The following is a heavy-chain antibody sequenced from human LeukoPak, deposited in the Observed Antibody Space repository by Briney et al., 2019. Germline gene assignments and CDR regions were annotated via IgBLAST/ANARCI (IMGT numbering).Heavy chain of an antibody. CDR3: AGVSSGTYYFNF. J-gene: IGHJ4*02. V-gene: IGHV4-61*01. Sequence: SETLSLTCTVSGGSVTSGTYYWSWNRQPPGKGLEWIGYISYNGRTNYSPSLKSRVTISVDTSKNQFSLKLTSVTAADTAVYYCAGVSSGTYYFNFWGQGTLVTVSS. CDR1: GGSVTSGTYY. D-gene: IGHD1-26*01. CDR2: ISYNGRT.